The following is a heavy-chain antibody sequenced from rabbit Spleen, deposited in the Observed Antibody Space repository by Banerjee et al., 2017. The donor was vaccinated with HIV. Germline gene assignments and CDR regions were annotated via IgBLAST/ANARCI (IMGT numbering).Heavy chain of an antibody. V-gene: IGHV1S45*01. CDR2: INTATGKD. Sequence: QEQLEESGRGLVKPEGSLTLTCKASGFSFSDRDVMCWVRQAPGKGLEWIACINTATGKDVYASWAKGRFTISKTSSTTVPLQTTSLTAADTATYFCARGAFGTYTYGMDLWGQGTLVTVS. CDR3: ARGAFGTYTYGMDL. D-gene: IGHD6-1*01. CDR1: GFSFSDRDV. J-gene: IGHJ6*01.